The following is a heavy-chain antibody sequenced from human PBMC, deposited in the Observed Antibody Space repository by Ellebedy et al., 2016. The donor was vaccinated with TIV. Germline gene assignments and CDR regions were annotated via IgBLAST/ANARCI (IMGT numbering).Heavy chain of an antibody. CDR2: IKEDGSEK. CDR3: ARDFDCSTTTCYDGGFDY. CDR1: GFTFSNYW. Sequence: PGGSLRLSCAASGFTFSNYWMGWVRQAPGKGLEWVANIKEDGSEKYYVDSVKGRFTLSRDNAKNSLYLQMNSLRAEDTAVYYCARDFDCSTTTCYDGGFDYWGQGTLVTVSS. V-gene: IGHV3-7*01. J-gene: IGHJ4*02. D-gene: IGHD2-2*01.